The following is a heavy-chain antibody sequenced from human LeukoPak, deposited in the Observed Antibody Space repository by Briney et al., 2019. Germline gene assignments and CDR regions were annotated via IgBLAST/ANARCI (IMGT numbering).Heavy chain of an antibody. D-gene: IGHD6-13*01. CDR3: AKGSSSSRPYYFDY. J-gene: IGHJ4*02. CDR2: ITDSSTST. CDR1: GFTFNNYV. V-gene: IGHV3-23*01. Sequence: GGSLRLSCAASGFTFNNYVMNWVRQAPGKGLEWVSAITDSSTSTYYADSAKGRFTISRHNSKNTLYLQMNSLRAEDTAVYYCAKGSSSSRPYYFDYWGQGTLVTVSS.